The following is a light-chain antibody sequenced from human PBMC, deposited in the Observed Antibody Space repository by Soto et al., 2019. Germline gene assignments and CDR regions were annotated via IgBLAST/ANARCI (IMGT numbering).Light chain of an antibody. V-gene: IGLV1-40*01. J-gene: IGLJ2*01. CDR1: SSNIGAGYD. CDR3: RSYDSSLSGSRV. CDR2: GNS. Sequence: QPVLTQPPSVSGAPGQRVTISCTGSSSNIGAGYDVHWYQQLPGTAPKLLIYGNSNRPSGVPDRFSGSKSGTSASLAITGLQAEDEADYYCRSYDSSLSGSRVFGGGTQLTVL.